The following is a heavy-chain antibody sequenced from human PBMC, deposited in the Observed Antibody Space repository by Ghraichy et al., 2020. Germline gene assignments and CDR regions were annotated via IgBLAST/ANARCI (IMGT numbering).Heavy chain of an antibody. CDR1: GFTFSSYD. J-gene: IGHJ4*02. Sequence: GGSLRLSCAASGFTFSSYDMHWVRQATGKGLEWVSAIGTAGDTYYPGSVTGRFTISRENAKNSLYLQMNSLRAGDTAVYYCARGRSIVGASDYWGQGTLVTVSS. D-gene: IGHD1-26*01. CDR3: ARGRSIVGASDY. V-gene: IGHV3-13*01. CDR2: IGTAGDT.